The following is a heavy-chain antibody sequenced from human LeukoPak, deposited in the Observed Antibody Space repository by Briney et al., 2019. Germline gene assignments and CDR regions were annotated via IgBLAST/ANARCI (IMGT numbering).Heavy chain of an antibody. Sequence: GGSLRLSCAASGFSFSTYTMNWVRQAPGKGLEWVSSISSSGSYIYYADSVKGRFTISRDNAKNSLYLQMNSLRAEDTAVYYCASRNQYCGGDCFWAFDIWGQGTMVTVSS. CDR1: GFSFSTYT. J-gene: IGHJ3*02. CDR3: ASRNQYCGGDCFWAFDI. CDR2: ISSSGSYI. V-gene: IGHV3-21*01. D-gene: IGHD2-21*02.